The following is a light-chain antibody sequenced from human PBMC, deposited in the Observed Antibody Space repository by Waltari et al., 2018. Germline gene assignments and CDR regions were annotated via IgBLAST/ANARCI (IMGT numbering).Light chain of an antibody. V-gene: IGLV2-14*03. CDR2: DVS. CDR3: SSYTSSTTWL. CDR1: NRDIGGYKY. J-gene: IGLJ3*02. Sequence: SITISCTGSNRDIGGYKYVSWYQQFPGSAPQLLIFDVSQRPSGVSSRFSGSKSGNTASLTISGLQAADEADYYCSSYTSSTTWLFGGGTKVTVL.